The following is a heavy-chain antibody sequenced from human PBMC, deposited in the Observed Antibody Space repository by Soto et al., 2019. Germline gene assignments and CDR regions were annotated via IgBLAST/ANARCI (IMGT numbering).Heavy chain of an antibody. CDR1: GYTFTSYY. J-gene: IGHJ4*02. V-gene: IGHV1-46*01. D-gene: IGHD3-3*02. CDR2: INPSGGST. CDR3: ATDLTFWSRNY. Sequence: ASVKVSCKASGYTFTSYYMHWVRQAPGQGLEWMGIINPSGGSTSYAQEFQGRVTMTEDTSTDTVYMELSSLRSEDTAVYYCATDLTFWSRNYWGQGTLVTVSS.